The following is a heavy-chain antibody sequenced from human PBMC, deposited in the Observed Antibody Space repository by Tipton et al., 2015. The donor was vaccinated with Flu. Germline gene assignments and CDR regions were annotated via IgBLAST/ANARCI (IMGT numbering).Heavy chain of an antibody. J-gene: IGHJ4*02. CDR2: VFYTGST. Sequence: TLSLTCSVSGGSISSYYWSWIRQPPGKGLEWIGYVFYTGSTDYNPSLKSRVTISVDTSKNQFSLELISVTAADTAVYFCARDSAVFPGALHYWGLGKLVTVSS. V-gene: IGHV4-59*01. D-gene: IGHD1-26*01. CDR3: ARDSAVFPGALHY. CDR1: GGSISSYY.